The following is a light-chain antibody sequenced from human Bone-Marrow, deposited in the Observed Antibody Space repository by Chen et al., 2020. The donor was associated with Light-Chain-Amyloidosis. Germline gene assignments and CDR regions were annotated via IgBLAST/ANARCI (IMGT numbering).Light chain of an antibody. Sequence: QSALPQPASVSWSPGQSITISCTGTTSDIGTYDFVSWYQQVPDRAPKLIIFHISVRSSGTSRRFSGSKSGNTASLTISGLQPDDEGVDFCASYAKGNIVVFGGGSTVTV. CDR3: ASYAKGNIVV. CDR2: HIS. J-gene: IGLJ2*01. V-gene: IGLV2-23*02. CDR1: TSDIGTYDF.